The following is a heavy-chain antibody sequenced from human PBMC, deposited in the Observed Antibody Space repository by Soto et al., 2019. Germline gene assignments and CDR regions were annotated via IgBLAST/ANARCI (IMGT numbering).Heavy chain of an antibody. CDR2: IIPIFGTA. CDR3: ARDRTVGDHDAFDI. V-gene: IGHV1-69*13. D-gene: IGHD3-16*01. CDR1: GGTFSSYA. J-gene: IGHJ3*02. Sequence: ASVKVSCKASGGTFSSYAISWVRQAPGQGLEWMGGIIPIFGTANYAQKFQGRVTITADESTSTAYMELSSLRSEDTAVYYCARDRTVGDHDAFDIWGQGTMVTVSS.